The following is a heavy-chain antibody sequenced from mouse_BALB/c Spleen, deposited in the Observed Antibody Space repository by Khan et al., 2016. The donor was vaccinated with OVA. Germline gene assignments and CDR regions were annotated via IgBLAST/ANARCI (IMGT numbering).Heavy chain of an antibody. CDR1: GFSLTDYG. J-gene: IGHJ4*01. CDR2: IWGGGTT. Sequence: QVQLKESGPGLVAPSQSLSITCTVSGFSLTDYGVSWIRQPPGKGLEWLGLIWGGGTTYYNSVLNSRLSISKDNSKSQVFLKMNSLQTDDTAMYYGAKLLWSHYYALDYWGQGTSVTVSS. CDR3: AKLLWSHYYALDY. D-gene: IGHD1-1*02. V-gene: IGHV2-6-5*01.